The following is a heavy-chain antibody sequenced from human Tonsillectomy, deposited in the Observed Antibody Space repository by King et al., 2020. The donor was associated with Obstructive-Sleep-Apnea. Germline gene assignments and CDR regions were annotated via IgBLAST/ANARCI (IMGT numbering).Heavy chain of an antibody. V-gene: IGHV2-5*02. D-gene: IGHD3-16*02. CDR2: IFWDDDK. J-gene: IGHJ4*02. CDR1: GFSLNTSGVG. CDR3: AHSDDYVWGSYREIYYFDY. Sequence: TLKESGPTLVKPTQTLTLTCTFSGFSLNTSGVGVGWIRQPPGKALEWLAVIFWDDDKRYSPSLNRRLTITKDTSKNQVVLIMTNMDPVDTATYYCAHSDDYVWGSYREIYYFDYWGQGILVTVSS.